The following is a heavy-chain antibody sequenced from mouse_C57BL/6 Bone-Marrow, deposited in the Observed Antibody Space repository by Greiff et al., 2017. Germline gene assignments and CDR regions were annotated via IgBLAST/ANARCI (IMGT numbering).Heavy chain of an antibody. J-gene: IGHJ4*01. D-gene: IGHD2-2*01. CDR1: GYTFPGYW. CDR2: ILPGSGST. V-gene: IGHV1-9*01. Sequence: QVHVQQSGAELMKPGASVQLSCKATGYTFPGYWIEWVKQRPGHGLEWIGEILPGSGSTNYNEKFKCKATFTADTSSNTAYMQLSSLTTEDSAIYYCARSDGYDVPFTYAMDDWGQGTSVTVSS. CDR3: ARSDGYDVPFTYAMDD.